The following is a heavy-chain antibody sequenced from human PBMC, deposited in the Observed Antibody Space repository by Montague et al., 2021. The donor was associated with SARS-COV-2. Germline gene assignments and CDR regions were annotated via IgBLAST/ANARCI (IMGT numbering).Heavy chain of an antibody. V-gene: IGHV4/OR15-8*01. CDR2: IYHTGST. J-gene: IGHJ4*02. CDR3: GRHPHYDGLNGPPDF. CDR1: GDSISTDNW. D-gene: IGHD3-9*01. Sequence: SETLSLTCVVSGDSISTDNWWSWVRLPPGKGLWWVGDIYHTGSTNFNPSLRSRVANSVATSKNQFSLRLTSVTAADTAFYYCGRHPHYDGLNGPPDFWDQGTLVTVSS.